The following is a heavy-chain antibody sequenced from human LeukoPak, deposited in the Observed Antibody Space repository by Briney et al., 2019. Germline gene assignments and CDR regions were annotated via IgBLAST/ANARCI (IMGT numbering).Heavy chain of an antibody. J-gene: IGHJ6*03. V-gene: IGHV1-46*01. Sequence: ASVRVSCKASGYTFTTYYMHWVRQAPGQGLEWIGIIKPGDSVTSYSQNFKGRVTMTRDMSTTTVYMEMTSLRSDDTAVYYCARDRKSEIGGAIAGHYMDVWGKGTTVTVSS. CDR3: ARDRKSEIGGAIAGHYMDV. CDR1: GYTFTTYY. CDR2: IKPGDSVT. D-gene: IGHD3-16*02.